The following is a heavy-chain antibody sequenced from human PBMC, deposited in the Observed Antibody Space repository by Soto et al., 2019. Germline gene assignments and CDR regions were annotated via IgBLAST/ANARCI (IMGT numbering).Heavy chain of an antibody. J-gene: IGHJ4*02. CDR3: ARGKGTHRY. Sequence: PSETLSLTCSVSGVSLTSYYWSWIRQTPGKTLEWIGCIFYNRTTNYNPSLKSRVTISLDMSKNQFSLKLKSVSAEDTALYYCARGKGTHRYWGPGTLVTVSS. D-gene: IGHD3-10*01. V-gene: IGHV4-59*01. CDR2: IFYNRTT. CDR1: GVSLTSYY.